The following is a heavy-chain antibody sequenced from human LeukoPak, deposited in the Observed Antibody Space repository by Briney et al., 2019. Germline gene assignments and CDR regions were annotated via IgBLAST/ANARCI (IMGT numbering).Heavy chain of an antibody. D-gene: IGHD3-22*01. J-gene: IGHJ6*02. CDR3: ARGRGGITMIVSMDV. CDR1: GFTFSSYS. V-gene: IGHV3-21*01. CDR2: ISSSSSYI. Sequence: GGSLRLSCAASGFTFSSYSMNWVRQAPGKGLEWVSSISSSSSYIYYADSVKGRFTISRDNAKNSLYLQMNSLRAEDTAVYYCARGRGGITMIVSMDVWGQGTTVTVSS.